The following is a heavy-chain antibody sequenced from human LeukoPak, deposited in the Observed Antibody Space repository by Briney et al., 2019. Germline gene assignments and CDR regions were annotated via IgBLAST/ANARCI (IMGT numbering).Heavy chain of an antibody. J-gene: IGHJ6*03. CDR1: GFTFKSFA. V-gene: IGHV3-23*01. D-gene: IGHD2-2*01. CDR3: AKDLRVIVVTYYMDV. Sequence: GSLRPSWAAPGFTFKSFAMTWVRQAPGEGLEWGPFISGNGGSTYYTDSVKGRFTISRDNSKNTLYLQTNSLRAEDTAAYYCAKDLRVIVVTYYMDVWGKGTTVTVSS. CDR2: ISGNGGST.